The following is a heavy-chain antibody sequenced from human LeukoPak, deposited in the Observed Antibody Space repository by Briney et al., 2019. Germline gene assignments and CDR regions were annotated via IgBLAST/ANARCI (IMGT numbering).Heavy chain of an antibody. V-gene: IGHV3-23*01. Sequence: GGSLRLSCVGSGFIFSSYDMGWVRQAPGKGLEWVSSISRAGDRTYYGDSVKGRFTFSRDNSRNTMYLQMNSLRAEDTAVYYCARGESFAFDVWGQGTVVTVSS. CDR1: GFIFSSYD. CDR2: ISRAGDRT. J-gene: IGHJ3*01. CDR3: ARGESFAFDV.